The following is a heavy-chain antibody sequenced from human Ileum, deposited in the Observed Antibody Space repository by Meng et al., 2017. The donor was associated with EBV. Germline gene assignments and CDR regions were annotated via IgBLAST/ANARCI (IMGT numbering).Heavy chain of an antibody. CDR2: TNEDGRIT. CDR1: GFTFSSYW. D-gene: IGHD1-14*01. J-gene: IGHJ4*02. CDR3: SRDLAGSDND. Sequence: VQVGVAGEALVQPGGSLSSSCAASGFTFSSYWMHWVRQAPGQGLVWVSRTNEDGRITNYADSVKGRFTISRDNTKNTLYLQMNSLRAEDTAVYFCSRDLAGSDNDWGQGTLVTVSS. V-gene: IGHV3-74*01.